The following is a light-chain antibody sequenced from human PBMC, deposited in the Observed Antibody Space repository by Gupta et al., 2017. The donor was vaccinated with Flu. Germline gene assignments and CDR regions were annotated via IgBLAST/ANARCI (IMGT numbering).Light chain of an antibody. CDR3: QQSDSTPYT. Sequence: PSSLSASVGDRVAIPCRASQNISNFLNWYQQKPGKAPKLLIFAASRLKSGVPSRFSGSGSGTEFTLTISRLQPEEFATYYCQQSDSTPYTFGQGTKLEIK. J-gene: IGKJ2*01. V-gene: IGKV1-39*01. CDR1: QNISNF. CDR2: AAS.